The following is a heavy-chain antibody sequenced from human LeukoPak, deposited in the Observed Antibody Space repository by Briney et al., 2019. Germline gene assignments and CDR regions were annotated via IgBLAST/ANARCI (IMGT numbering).Heavy chain of an antibody. CDR1: GFTFNSYA. D-gene: IGHD2-15*01. V-gene: IGHV3-30-3*01. CDR2: ISYHGANK. J-gene: IGHJ1*01. Sequence: PGGSLRLSCAASGFTFNSYAMHWVRQAPGQGLEWVAVISYHGANKYYADSVKGRFTISRDNSKNTLYLQMNSLRPEDTAVYYCAREGYCSGGGRYLEYLQHWGQGTLVTVSS. CDR3: AREGYCSGGGRYLEYLQH.